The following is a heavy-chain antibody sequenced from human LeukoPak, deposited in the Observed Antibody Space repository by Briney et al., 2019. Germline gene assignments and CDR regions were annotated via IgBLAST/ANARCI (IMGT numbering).Heavy chain of an antibody. CDR1: GGTFSSYA. D-gene: IGHD3-10*01. Sequence: ASVKVSCKASGGTFSSYAISWVRQAPRQGLEWMGGIIPIFGTANYAQKFQGRVTITADESTSTAYMELSSLRSEDTAVYYCVWFGESKVGYWGQGTLLTVSS. V-gene: IGHV1-69*13. CDR3: VWFGESKVGY. J-gene: IGHJ4*02. CDR2: IIPIFGTA.